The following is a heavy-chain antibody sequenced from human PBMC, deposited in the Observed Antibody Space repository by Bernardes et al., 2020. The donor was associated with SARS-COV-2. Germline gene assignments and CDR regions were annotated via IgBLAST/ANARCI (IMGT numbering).Heavy chain of an antibody. CDR2: ISWSGGST. Sequence: GGSLRPSFAAPGFTFCRHAMSWVRPAPGEGLEWVSAISWSGGSTYYADSVKGRFTISRDNSKNTLYLQMNSLRAEDTAVYYCASPRGHYYDSSGLFDYWGQGTLVTVSS. CDR1: GFTFCRHA. J-gene: IGHJ4*02. V-gene: IGHV3-23*01. CDR3: ASPRGHYYDSSGLFDY. D-gene: IGHD3-22*01.